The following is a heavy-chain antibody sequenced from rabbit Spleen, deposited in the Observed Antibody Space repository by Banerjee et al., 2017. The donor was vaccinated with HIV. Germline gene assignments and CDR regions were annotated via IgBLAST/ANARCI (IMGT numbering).Heavy chain of an antibody. V-gene: IGHV1S45*01. J-gene: IGHJ6*01. CDR2: IVVGGSDSP. Sequence: QEHLEESGGGLVKPEGSLTLTCTASGFSFSSYYYMCWVRQSPGKGLEWIACIVVGGSDSPYCANWAKGRFTISKPASTTVTLQMTSLTPADPATYFCAREDVADYYFDLWGPGTLVTVS. D-gene: IGHD2-1*01. CDR3: AREDVADYYFDL. CDR1: GFSFSSYYY.